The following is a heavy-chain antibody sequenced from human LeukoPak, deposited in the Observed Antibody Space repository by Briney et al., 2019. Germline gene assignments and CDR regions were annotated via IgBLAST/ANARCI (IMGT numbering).Heavy chain of an antibody. D-gene: IGHD2-2*01. CDR2: INANTGGT. V-gene: IGHV1-2*02. Sequence: GSWVKVSCKASGYTFTGYYMNWVRQAPGQGLQWMGWINANTGGTNYAQEFQGRVTMTSDTSMSTAYMELTSLTSDDTAVYYCARKSAVRRTSEFDYWGQGTLVTVPS. CDR1: GYTFTGYY. CDR3: ARKSAVRRTSEFDY. J-gene: IGHJ4*02.